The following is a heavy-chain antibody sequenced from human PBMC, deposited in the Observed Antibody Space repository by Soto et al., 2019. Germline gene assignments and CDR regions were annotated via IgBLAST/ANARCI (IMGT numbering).Heavy chain of an antibody. CDR3: AREARSYYGSGSYYNGIDY. J-gene: IGHJ4*02. CDR1: GGSVSSGSYY. V-gene: IGHV4-61*01. CDR2: IYYSGST. Sequence: PSETLSLTCTVSGGSVSSGSYYWSWIRQPPGKGLEWIGYIYYSGSTNYNPSLKSRVTISVDTSKNQFSLKLSSVTAADTAVYYCAREARSYYGSGSYYNGIDYRGQGTLVTVSS. D-gene: IGHD3-10*01.